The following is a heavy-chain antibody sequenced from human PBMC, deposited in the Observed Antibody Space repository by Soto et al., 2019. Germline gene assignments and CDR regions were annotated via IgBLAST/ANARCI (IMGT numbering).Heavy chain of an antibody. CDR2: IIPIFGTA. CDR1: GGTFSSYA. D-gene: IGHD6-13*01. J-gene: IGHJ6*04. CDR3: ARESIAAAGTSLHYYYGMDV. Sequence: EASVKVSCKASGGTFSSYAISWVRQAPGQGLEWMGGIIPIFGTANYAQKFQGRVTITADESTSTAYMELSSLRSEDTAVYYCARESIAAAGTSLHYYYGMDVWGEGTAVTVSS. V-gene: IGHV1-69*13.